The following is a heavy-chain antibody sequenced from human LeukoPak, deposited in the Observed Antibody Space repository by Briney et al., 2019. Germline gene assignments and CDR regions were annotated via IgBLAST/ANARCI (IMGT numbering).Heavy chain of an antibody. CDR2: VHNRGIT. V-gene: IGHV4-4*07. D-gene: IGHD6-13*01. CDR3: ARDAGIAAAGTMNWFDP. J-gene: IGHJ5*02. CDR1: DGSIGSHY. Sequence: PSETLSLTCTVSDGSIGSHYWSWIRQPAGRGLEWIGRVHNRGITNYNPSLQGRVTMSVDTSKSQFSLRLTSVTVADTAVYFCARDAGIAAAGTMNWFDPWGQGTLVTVSS.